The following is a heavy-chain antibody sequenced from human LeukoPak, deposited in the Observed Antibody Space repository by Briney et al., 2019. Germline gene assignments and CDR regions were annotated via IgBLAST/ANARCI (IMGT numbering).Heavy chain of an antibody. CDR2: INPNIGGT. CDR3: ARGYTSNWDNWFGP. D-gene: IGHD6-19*01. V-gene: IGHV1-2*06. CDR1: GYTFTGCY. Sequence: ASVKVSCKASGYTFTGCYMHWVRQAPGQGLEWMGRINPNIGGTIYAQKFQGRVTMTRDTSISTAYMELSSLRSDDTAVYYCARGYTSNWDNWFGPWGQGTPVTVSS. J-gene: IGHJ5*02.